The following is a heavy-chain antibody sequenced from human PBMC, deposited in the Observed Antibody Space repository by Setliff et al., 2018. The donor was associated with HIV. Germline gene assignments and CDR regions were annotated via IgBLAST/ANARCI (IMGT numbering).Heavy chain of an antibody. V-gene: IGHV4-38-2*01. D-gene: IGHD3-10*01. CDR3: VRQAFYYASGTYSHFYMDV. CDR1: NYSTSSAYY. J-gene: IGHJ6*03. Sequence: PSETLSLTCAVSNYSTSSAYYWGWIRHPPGKGLEWIGSIYHSGSTYYNPSLKSRVTISVDTSKIQFSLKLSSVAAADTAVYYCVRQAFYYASGTYSHFYMDVWGKGIAVTVSS. CDR2: IYHSGST.